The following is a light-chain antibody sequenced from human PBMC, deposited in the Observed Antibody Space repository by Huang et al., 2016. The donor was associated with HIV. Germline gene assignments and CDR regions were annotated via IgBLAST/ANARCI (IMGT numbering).Light chain of an antibody. V-gene: IGKV3-15*01. CDR3: QQYKNWPRT. CDR1: QTVDSD. CDR2: GAS. Sequence: EVVMTQSPATLSVSPGERAALSCRASQTVDSDLAWYQQKPGQTPRLLIYGASNRALGIPARFSGSGSGTEFTLTISGLQSEDFAVYYCQQYKNWPRTFGPGTTVDIK. J-gene: IGKJ3*01.